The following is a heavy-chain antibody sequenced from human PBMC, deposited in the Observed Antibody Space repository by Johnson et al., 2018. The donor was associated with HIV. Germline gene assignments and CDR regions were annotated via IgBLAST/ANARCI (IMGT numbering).Heavy chain of an antibody. CDR2: IWYDGSEK. CDR1: GLTFSSYG. J-gene: IGHJ3*02. V-gene: IGHV3-33*01. Sequence: QVQLLESGGGVVQPGRSLRLSCAASGLTFSSYGMHWVRQAPGKGLEWVAVIWYDGSEKYYVDSVKGRFTIPRDNAKNSLYLQMNSLRAEDTAVYYCARGGIVATDAFDIWGQGTMVTVSS. CDR3: ARGGIVATDAFDI. D-gene: IGHD5-12*01.